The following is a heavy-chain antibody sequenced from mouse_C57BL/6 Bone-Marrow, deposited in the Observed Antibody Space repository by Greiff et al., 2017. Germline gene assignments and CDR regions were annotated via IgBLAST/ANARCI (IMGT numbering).Heavy chain of an antibody. CDR2: INPNNGGT. V-gene: IGHV1-18*01. J-gene: IGHJ2*01. Sequence: EVQLVESGPELVKPGASVKLPCKASGYTFTDYNMDWVKQSHGKSLEWLGDINPNNGGTIYNQKFKGKATLTVDKSSSTAYVELRSLTSEDTAVYYCARGGITGDYFDYWGQGTTLTVSS. CDR3: ARGGITGDYFDY. CDR1: GYTFTDYN. D-gene: IGHD4-1*01.